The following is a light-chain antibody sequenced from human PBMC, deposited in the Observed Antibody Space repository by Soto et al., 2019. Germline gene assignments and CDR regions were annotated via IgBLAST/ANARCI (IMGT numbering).Light chain of an antibody. CDR2: GAS. CDR3: QHYGSSPPLT. J-gene: IGKJ4*02. V-gene: IGKV3-20*01. CDR1: QSVSSTF. Sequence: EFVLTQSPGTLSLSPGERATLSCRASQSVSSTFLAWYQQKPGQPPRLLIYGASTRGTGIPDRFSGSGSGTDFTLTISRLEPEDYAVYDYQHYGSSPPLTFGGGTKVEIK.